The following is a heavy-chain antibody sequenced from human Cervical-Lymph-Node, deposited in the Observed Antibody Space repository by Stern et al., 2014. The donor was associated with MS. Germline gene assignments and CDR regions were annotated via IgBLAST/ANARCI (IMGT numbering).Heavy chain of an antibody. CDR3: ARHVQGFDY. CDR1: GYSFTIYY. J-gene: IGHJ4*02. CDR2: IYPYDSDP. V-gene: IGHV5-51*01. Sequence: VQLVQSGAEVKKPGESLKISCTLSGYSFTIYYIAWVRQMPGKGLEWMGVIYPYDSDPTYSPSFQGQVTISADKSITTAYLQWSSLRASDTAMYYCARHVQGFDYWGQGTLVTVSS.